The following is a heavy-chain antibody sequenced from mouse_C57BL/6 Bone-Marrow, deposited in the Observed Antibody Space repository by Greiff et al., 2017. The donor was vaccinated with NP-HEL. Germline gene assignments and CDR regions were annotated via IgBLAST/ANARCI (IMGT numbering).Heavy chain of an antibody. V-gene: IGHV14-4*01. CDR3: TTDGSVLDV. CDR2: IDPENGDT. CDR1: GFNIKDDY. J-gene: IGHJ1*03. D-gene: IGHD1-1*01. Sequence: EVQLQQSGAELVRPGASVKLSCTASGFNIKDDYMHWVKQRPEQGLEWIGWIDPENGDTEYAPKFQGKATITADTTSNTAYLQLSSLTSEDTAVYYCTTDGSVLDVWGTGTTVTVSS.